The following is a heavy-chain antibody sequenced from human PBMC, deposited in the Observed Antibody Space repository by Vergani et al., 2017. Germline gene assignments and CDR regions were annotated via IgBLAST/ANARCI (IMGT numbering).Heavy chain of an antibody. D-gene: IGHD2-2*01. Sequence: EVQLVQSGAEVKKPGESLKISCKGSGYSFTSYWIGWVRQMPGKGLEWMGIIYPGDSDTRYSPSFQGQVTISADKSISTAYLQWSSLKASDTAMYYCARDRFDIVVVPGINYYYYYYMDVWGKGTTVTVSS. V-gene: IGHV5-51*03. CDR3: ARDRFDIVVVPGINYYYYYYMDV. J-gene: IGHJ6*03. CDR1: GYSFTSYW. CDR2: IYPGDSDT.